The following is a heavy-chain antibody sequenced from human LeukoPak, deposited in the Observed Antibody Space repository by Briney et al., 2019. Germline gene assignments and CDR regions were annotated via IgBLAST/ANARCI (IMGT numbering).Heavy chain of an antibody. Sequence: GASVKVSCKASGYTFTSYDINWVRQATGQGLEWMGWMNPNSGNTGYAQKFQGRVTMTRNTSISTAYMELSSLRSEDTAVYYCARGVVVATIGGQTSSMFDPWGQGTLVTVSS. CDR1: GYTFTSYD. CDR2: MNPNSGNT. CDR3: ARGVVVATIGGQTSSMFDP. D-gene: IGHD5-12*01. J-gene: IGHJ5*02. V-gene: IGHV1-8*01.